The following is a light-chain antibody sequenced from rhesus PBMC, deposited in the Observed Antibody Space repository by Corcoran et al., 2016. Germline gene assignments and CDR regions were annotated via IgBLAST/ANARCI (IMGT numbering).Light chain of an antibody. CDR3: QQRNSYPLT. V-gene: IGKV1-38*01. CDR2: DAS. CDR1: QGISSY. J-gene: IGKJ4*01. Sequence: DIQLTQSPSSLSASVGDRVTITCRASQGISSYLAWYQQKPGKAPKLLIYDASNLQSGVPSRFSGSGSGTEFTLTISSLQPEDFAVYYCQQRNSYPLTFGGGTKVELK.